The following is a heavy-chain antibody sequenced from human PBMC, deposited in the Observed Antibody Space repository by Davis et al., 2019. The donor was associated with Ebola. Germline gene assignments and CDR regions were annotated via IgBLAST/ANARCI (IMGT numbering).Heavy chain of an antibody. J-gene: IGHJ4*02. V-gene: IGHV1-2*02. CDR2: INPNSGGT. CDR3: ARGNYYDSSGYYHFGY. CDR1: GYTFTGYY. D-gene: IGHD3-22*01. Sequence: GESLKISCKGSGYTFTGYYMHWVRQAPEQGLQWMGWINPNSGGTNYAQKFQGRVTMTRDTSISTAYMELSRLRSDDTAVYYCARGNYYDSSGYYHFGYWGQGTLVTVSS.